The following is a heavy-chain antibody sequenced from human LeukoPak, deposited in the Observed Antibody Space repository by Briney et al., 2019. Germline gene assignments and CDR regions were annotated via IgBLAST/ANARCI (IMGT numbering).Heavy chain of an antibody. CDR2: INYFGSA. J-gene: IGHJ5*02. Sequence: SETLSLTCAVYGGSFSGYYWSWIRQPPGKGLEWIGEINYFGSANYNPSLKSRLGMSVDTSKSQVSLRLSFVTAADTAVYYCARGRSVSLFGVVITPNWFDPWGQGTLITVSS. CDR3: ARGRSVSLFGVVITPNWFDP. CDR1: GGSFSGYY. V-gene: IGHV4-34*01. D-gene: IGHD3-3*01.